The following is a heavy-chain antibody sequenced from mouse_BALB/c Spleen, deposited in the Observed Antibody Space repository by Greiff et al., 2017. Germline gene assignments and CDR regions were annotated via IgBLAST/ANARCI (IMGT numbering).Heavy chain of an antibody. J-gene: IGHJ4*01. Sequence: DVMLVESGGDLVKPGGSLKLSCAASGFTFSSYGMSWVRQTPDKRLEWVATISSGGSYTYYPDSVKGRFTISRDNAKNTLYLQMSSLKSEDTAMYYCARFEMDYWGQGTSVTVSS. CDR1: GFTFSSYG. V-gene: IGHV5-6*02. CDR3: ARFEMDY. CDR2: ISSGGSYT.